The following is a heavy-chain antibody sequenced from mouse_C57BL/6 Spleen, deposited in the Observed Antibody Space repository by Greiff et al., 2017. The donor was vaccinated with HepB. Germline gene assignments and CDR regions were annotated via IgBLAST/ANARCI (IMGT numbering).Heavy chain of an antibody. J-gene: IGHJ4*01. CDR1: GYSITSGYY. D-gene: IGHD2-4*01. CDR2: ISYDGSN. CDR3: ARAAYDYDVGYYAMDY. Sequence: EVKLMESGPGLVKPSQSLSLTCSVTGYSITSGYYWNWIRQFPGNKLEWMGYISYDGSNNYNPSLKNRISITRDTSKNQFFLKLNSVTTEDTATYYCARAAYDYDVGYYAMDYWGQGTSVTVSS. V-gene: IGHV3-6*01.